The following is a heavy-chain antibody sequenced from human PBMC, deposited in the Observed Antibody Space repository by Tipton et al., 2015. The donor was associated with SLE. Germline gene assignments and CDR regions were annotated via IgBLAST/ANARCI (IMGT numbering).Heavy chain of an antibody. CDR2: TYYRSKWYN. J-gene: IGHJ3*02. CDR3: ARDGNRSSGWYSDAFDI. Sequence: PGLVKPSQTLSLTCAISGDSVSSNSAAWNWIRQSPSRGLEWLGRTYYRSKWYNGYAVSVKSRITINPDTSKNQFSLQLNSVTPEDTAVYYCARDGNRSSGWYSDAFDIWGQGTMVTVSS. CDR1: GDSVSSNSAA. D-gene: IGHD6-19*01. V-gene: IGHV6-1*01.